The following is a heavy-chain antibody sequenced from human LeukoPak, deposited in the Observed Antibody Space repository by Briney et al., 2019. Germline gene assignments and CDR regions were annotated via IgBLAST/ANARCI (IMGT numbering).Heavy chain of an antibody. J-gene: IGHJ4*02. CDR3: ARSIAAPKHFDS. CDR1: GGSISNYF. Sequence: SETLSLTCTVSGGSISNYFWSWIRQPPGKGLELIGYIYYGATTNYNPSLKSRVTKSVDTSKNQFSLKLGSVTAADTTVYYCARSIAAPKHFDSWGQGTLVTVSS. D-gene: IGHD6-6*01. CDR2: IYYGATT. V-gene: IGHV4-59*01.